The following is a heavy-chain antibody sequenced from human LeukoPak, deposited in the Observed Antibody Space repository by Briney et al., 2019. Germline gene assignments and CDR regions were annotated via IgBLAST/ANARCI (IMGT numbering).Heavy chain of an antibody. J-gene: IGHJ4*02. CDR1: GGTFSSYA. D-gene: IGHD6-19*01. V-gene: IGHV1-69*01. CDR2: IIPIFGTA. Sequence: ASVKVSCKASGGTFSSYAISWVRQAPGQGLEWMGGIIPIFGTANYAQKFQGRVTITADESTSTAYMELSSLRSEDTAVYYCAKTDISSGWYGNYSDYWGQGTLATVSS. CDR3: AKTDISSGWYGNYSDY.